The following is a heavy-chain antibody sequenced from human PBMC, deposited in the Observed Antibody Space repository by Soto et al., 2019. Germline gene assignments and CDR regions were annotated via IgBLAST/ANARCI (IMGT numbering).Heavy chain of an antibody. CDR1: GFTFSSYA. CDR3: YSYCSGGSCYSRSYGMDV. J-gene: IGHJ6*02. CDR2: ISYDGSNK. V-gene: IGHV3-30-3*01. D-gene: IGHD2-15*01. Sequence: HPGGSLRLSCAASGFTFSSYAMHWVRQAPGKGLEWVAVISYDGSNKYYADSVKGRFTISRDNSKNTLYLQMNSLRAEDTAVYYCYSYCSGGSCYSRSYGMDVWGQGTTVTVSS.